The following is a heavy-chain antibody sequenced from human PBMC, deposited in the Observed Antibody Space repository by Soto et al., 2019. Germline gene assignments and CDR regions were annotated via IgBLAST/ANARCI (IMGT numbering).Heavy chain of an antibody. CDR1: GGSISSYY. CDR3: ARAAYYYGSVTYPRPGFDY. J-gene: IGHJ4*02. D-gene: IGHD3-22*01. Sequence: SETLSLTCTVSGGSISSYYWSWIRQPPGKGLEWIGYIYYTGSTNYNPSLKNRVTISVATSRNQFSLKLSPVTAADTAVYYCARAAYYYGSVTYPRPGFDYWGQGTLVTVSS. CDR2: IYYTGST. V-gene: IGHV4-59*01.